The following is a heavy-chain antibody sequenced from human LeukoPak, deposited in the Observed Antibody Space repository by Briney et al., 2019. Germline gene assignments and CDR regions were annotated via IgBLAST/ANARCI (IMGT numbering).Heavy chain of an antibody. J-gene: IGHJ4*02. CDR2: IYYSGST. D-gene: IGHD2-21*01. V-gene: IGHV4-59*01. CDR1: GGSISSYY. CDR3: ARARRGEGGGDFDY. Sequence: SETLSLTCTVSGGSISSYYWSWIRQPPGKGLEWIGYIYYSGSTNYNPSLKSRVTISVDTSKNQFSLKLSSVTAADTAVYYCARARRGEGGGDFDYWGQGTLVTVSS.